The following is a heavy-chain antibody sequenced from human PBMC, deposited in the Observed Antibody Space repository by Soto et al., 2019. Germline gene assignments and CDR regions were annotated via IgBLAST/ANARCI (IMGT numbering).Heavy chain of an antibody. CDR1: GFTFSDYY. CDR2: ISSSGSTI. Sequence: QVQLVESGGGLVQPGGSLRLSCEASGFTFSDYYMSWIRQAPGKGLEWVSYISSSGSTIYYADSVKGRFTISRDNAKNSLDLQMTSLRAEDTAVYYCARHSKAARLYWYFDLWGRGTLVIVSS. CDR3: ARHSKAARLYWYFDL. D-gene: IGHD6-6*01. V-gene: IGHV3-11*01. J-gene: IGHJ2*01.